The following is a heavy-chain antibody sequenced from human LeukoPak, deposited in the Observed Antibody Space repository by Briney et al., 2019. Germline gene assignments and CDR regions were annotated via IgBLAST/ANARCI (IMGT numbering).Heavy chain of an antibody. CDR3: AKDGLDSSSWYRRYYYYYYMDV. CDR1: GFTFSSYE. Sequence: PGGSLRLSCAASGFTFSSYEMNWVRQAPGKGLEWVSYISSSGSTIYYADSVKGRFTISRDNSKNSLYLQMNSLRAEDTALYYCAKDGLDSSSWYRRYYYYYYMDVWGKGTTVTVSS. D-gene: IGHD6-13*01. J-gene: IGHJ6*03. CDR2: ISSSGSTI. V-gene: IGHV3-48*03.